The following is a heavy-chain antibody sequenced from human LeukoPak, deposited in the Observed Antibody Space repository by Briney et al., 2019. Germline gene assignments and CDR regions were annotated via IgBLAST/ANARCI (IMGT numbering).Heavy chain of an antibody. CDR3: ARGGYNGHDPYYFDS. Sequence: GGSLRLSCSASGFTVITTYMSWVRQAPGKGLECISVIYTGGNTYHADSVKGRFSISRHNSENTTYLQMDSLRPEDTAVYYCARGGYNGHDPYYFDSWGQGSLVTVSS. CDR2: IYTGGNT. J-gene: IGHJ4*02. V-gene: IGHV3-53*04. CDR1: GFTVITTY. D-gene: IGHD5-12*01.